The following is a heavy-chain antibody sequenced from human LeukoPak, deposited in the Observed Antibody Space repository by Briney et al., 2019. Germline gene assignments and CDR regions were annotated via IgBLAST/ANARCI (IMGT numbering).Heavy chain of an antibody. CDR3: AKDYDYGDYSADY. Sequence: GGSLRLSYAAAGFTFSSYGMHWVRQAPGEGLEWVAFISYDGANKYYADSVKGRFTISRDNSKNTLSLQMNRLRAEDTAVYYCAKDYDYGDYSADYWGQGTLVTVSS. V-gene: IGHV3-30*18. CDR1: GFTFSSYG. D-gene: IGHD4-17*01. CDR2: ISYDGANK. J-gene: IGHJ4*02.